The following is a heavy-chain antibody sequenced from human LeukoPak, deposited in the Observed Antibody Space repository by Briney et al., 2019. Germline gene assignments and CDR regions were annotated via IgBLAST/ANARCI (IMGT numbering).Heavy chain of an antibody. CDR3: ARVEYYDFWSGLRGGYYYYYMDV. CDR2: IYHSGST. D-gene: IGHD3-3*01. J-gene: IGHJ6*03. Sequence: SETLSLTCTVSGGSISSSSYYWGWIRQPPGKGLEWIGSIYHSGSTYYNPSLKSRVTISVDTSKNQFSLKLSSVTAADTAVYYCARVEYYDFWSGLRGGYYYYYMDVWGKGTTVTVSS. V-gene: IGHV4-39*07. CDR1: GGSISSSSYY.